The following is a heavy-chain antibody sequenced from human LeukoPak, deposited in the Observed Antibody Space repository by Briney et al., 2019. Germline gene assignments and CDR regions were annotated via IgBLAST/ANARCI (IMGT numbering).Heavy chain of an antibody. J-gene: IGHJ4*02. CDR3: ARSSTLVRVLIAYSSLGY. CDR1: GYTFTSYY. CDR2: INPNSGGT. Sequence: LGASVKVSCKASGYTFTSYYMHWVRQAPGQGLEWMGWINPNSGGTNYAQKFQGRVTMTRDTSISTAYMELSRLRSDDTAVYYCARSSTLVRVLIAYSSLGYWGQGTLVTVSS. D-gene: IGHD2-15*01. V-gene: IGHV1-2*03.